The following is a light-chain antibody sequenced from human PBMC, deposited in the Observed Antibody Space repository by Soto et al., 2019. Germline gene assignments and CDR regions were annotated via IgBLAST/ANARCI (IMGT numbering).Light chain of an antibody. J-gene: IGKJ4*01. Sequence: EIVLTQSPATLSLSPGERATLSCMASQSVVTYFAWYQQKPGQAPRLLIYDSSNRDTGIPARFSGSGSGTDFTLTISSLEPEDFAVYYCQQRSDWPSTFGGGTKVEIK. CDR2: DSS. CDR1: QSVVTY. CDR3: QQRSDWPST. V-gene: IGKV3-11*01.